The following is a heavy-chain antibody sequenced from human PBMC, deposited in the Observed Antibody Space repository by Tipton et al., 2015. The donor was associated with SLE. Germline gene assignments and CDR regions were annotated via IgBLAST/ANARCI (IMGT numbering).Heavy chain of an antibody. CDR2: VRSKANNYGT. D-gene: IGHD5-18*01. Sequence: SLRLSCAAPGFTFSGSAINWIPQASGKGLEWVGRVRSKANNYGTSYAASVTGRFTIPRDDSKNMVYLQMNSLQSEDTAIYYCMDPYNYGPRDYWGQGTLVIVSS. CDR1: GFTFSGSA. V-gene: IGHV3-73*01. J-gene: IGHJ4*02. CDR3: MDPYNYGPRDY.